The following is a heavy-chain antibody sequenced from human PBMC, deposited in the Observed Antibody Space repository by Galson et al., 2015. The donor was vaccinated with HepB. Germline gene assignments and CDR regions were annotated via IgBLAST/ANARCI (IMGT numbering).Heavy chain of an antibody. CDR1: GFTFSSYG. V-gene: IGHV3-30*18. CDR2: ISYDGSNK. Sequence: SLRLSCAASGFTFSSYGMHWVRQAPGKGLEWVAVISYDGSNKYYADSVKGRFTISRDNSKNTLYLQMNSLRAEDTAVYYCAKDSGIAAAGMGGDYWGQGTLVTVSS. J-gene: IGHJ4*02. D-gene: IGHD6-13*01. CDR3: AKDSGIAAAGMGGDY.